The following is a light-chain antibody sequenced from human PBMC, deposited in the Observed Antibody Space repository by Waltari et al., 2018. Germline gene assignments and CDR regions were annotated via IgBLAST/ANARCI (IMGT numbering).Light chain of an antibody. J-gene: IGKJ5*01. V-gene: IGKV2D-29*01. CDR2: ELF. Sequence: DIVLTQTPLSLSVTPGQPASISCKSSRSLLRSDGKTHLYWFLQRPGQPPQLLIFELFNRFSGVPDRCSGSGSGTDFTLKISRVEAEDLGIYYCMQSMEYPITFGQGTRLEIK. CDR1: RSLLRSDGKTH. CDR3: MQSMEYPIT.